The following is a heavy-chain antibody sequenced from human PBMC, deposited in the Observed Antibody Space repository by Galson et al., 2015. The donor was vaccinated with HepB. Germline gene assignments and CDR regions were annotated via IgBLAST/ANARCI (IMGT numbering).Heavy chain of an antibody. D-gene: IGHD4-23*01. CDR2: IVVGSGNT. J-gene: IGHJ4*02. Sequence: SVKVSCKASGFTFTSAAVQWVRQARGQCLEWIGWIVVGSGNTNYAQKFQERVTITRDMSTSTAYMELSSLRSEDTAVYYCASANDYGGNSYFDYWGQGTLVTVSS. CDR3: ASANDYGGNSYFDY. V-gene: IGHV1-58*01. CDR1: GFTFTSAA.